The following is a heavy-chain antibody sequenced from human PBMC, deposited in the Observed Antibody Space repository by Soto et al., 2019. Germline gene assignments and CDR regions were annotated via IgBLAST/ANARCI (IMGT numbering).Heavy chain of an antibody. J-gene: IGHJ4*02. CDR1: GGSISSGGYY. CDR2: IYYSGST. CDR3: ARGLAGTTFDY. D-gene: IGHD1-1*01. Sequence: SETLSLTCTVSGGSISSGGYYWSWIRQHPGKGLEWIGYIYYSGSTYYNPSLKSRVTISVDTSKNQFSLKLSSVIAADTAVYYCARGLAGTTFDYWGQGTLVTVSS. V-gene: IGHV4-31*03.